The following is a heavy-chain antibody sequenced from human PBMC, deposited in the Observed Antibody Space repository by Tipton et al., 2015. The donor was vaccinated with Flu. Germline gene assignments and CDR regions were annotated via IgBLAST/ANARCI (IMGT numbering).Heavy chain of an antibody. J-gene: IGHJ4*02. CDR2: ISYSGST. Sequence: LRLSCTVSGGSISTSSDFWGWIRQPPGKGLEWIGSISYSGSTYYNPSLKSRVSISVDTSKNQFSLKLSSVTAADTAVYYCARVSRSGTSHAGYFDYWGQGTLVTVSS. D-gene: IGHD1-7*01. CDR1: GGSISTSSDF. V-gene: IGHV4-39*07. CDR3: ARVSRSGTSHAGYFDY.